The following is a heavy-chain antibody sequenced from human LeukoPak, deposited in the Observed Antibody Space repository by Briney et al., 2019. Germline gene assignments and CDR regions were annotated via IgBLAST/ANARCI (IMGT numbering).Heavy chain of an antibody. CDR1: GGSISSSSYY. J-gene: IGHJ4*02. D-gene: IGHD3-3*01. V-gene: IGHV4-39*01. Sequence: SETLSLTGTVSGGSISSSSYYWGWIRQPPGKGLEWIGSIYYSGSTYHNPSLKSRVTISVDTSKNQFSLKLSSVTAADTAVYYCARHEVTIFGAPRYYFDYWGQGTLVTVSS. CDR2: IYYSGST. CDR3: ARHEVTIFGAPRYYFDY.